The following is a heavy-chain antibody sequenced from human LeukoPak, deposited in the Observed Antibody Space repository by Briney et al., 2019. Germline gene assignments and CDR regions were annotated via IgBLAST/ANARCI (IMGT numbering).Heavy chain of an antibody. CDR2: IQFDGSNK. V-gene: IGHV3-30*02. CDR3: ANYEFDY. CDR1: GFTFISYG. D-gene: IGHD5-12*01. J-gene: IGHJ4*02. Sequence: GGSLRLSCAASGFTFISYGMHGFRQAPAKGLEGVAFIQFDGSNKYYADSVKGRFTISRDNSKNTLYLQMNSLRAEDTAVYYCANYEFDYWGQGTLVTVSS.